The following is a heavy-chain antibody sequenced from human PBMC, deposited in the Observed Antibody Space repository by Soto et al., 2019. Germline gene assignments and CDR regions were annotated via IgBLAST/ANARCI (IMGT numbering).Heavy chain of an antibody. Sequence: EVQLVESGGGLVQPGGSLRLSCAASGFTFSSYSMNWVRQAPGKGLEWVSYISSSSSTIYYADSVKGRFTISRDNAKNSLYLQMNSLSDEDTAVYYCARAGYSYGYYYYYGMDVWGQGTTVTVSS. CDR2: ISSSSSTI. J-gene: IGHJ6*02. CDR1: GFTFSSYS. D-gene: IGHD5-18*01. CDR3: ARAGYSYGYYYYYGMDV. V-gene: IGHV3-48*02.